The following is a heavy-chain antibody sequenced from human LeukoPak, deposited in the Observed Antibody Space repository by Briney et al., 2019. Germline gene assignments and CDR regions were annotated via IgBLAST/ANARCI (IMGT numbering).Heavy chain of an antibody. CDR3: ARENWIFDY. CDR1: GGTMKSASYY. J-gene: IGHJ4*02. V-gene: IGHV4-39*07. D-gene: IGHD1-1*01. Sequence: SETLSLTCSVSGGTMKSASYYWGWIRQPPGTGLEWIGSVYRSGTTYYDPSLKSRVTISVDTSKNQISLKVRSVTAADTAIYYCARENWIFDYWGQGILVTVSS. CDR2: VYRSGTT.